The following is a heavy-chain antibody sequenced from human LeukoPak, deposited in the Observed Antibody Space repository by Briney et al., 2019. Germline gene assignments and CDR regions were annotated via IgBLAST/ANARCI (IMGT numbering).Heavy chain of an antibody. V-gene: IGHV3-23*01. CDR2: ISGSGVSP. CDR1: GFTLRIYA. CDR3: AKDQTATITYYFDY. J-gene: IGHJ4*02. Sequence: PLRCLRPSCVASGFTLRIYATSGVRQVPGKGLEWGSAISGSGVSPYCVDSVKGRFTTSRDTSKSTLYLQMNSLRAEDTAVYYCAKDQTATITYYFDYWGQGTLVTVSS. D-gene: IGHD5-24*01.